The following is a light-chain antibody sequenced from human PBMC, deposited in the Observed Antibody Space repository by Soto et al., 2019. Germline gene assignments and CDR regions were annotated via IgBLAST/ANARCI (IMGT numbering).Light chain of an antibody. Sequence: QSALTQPASVSGSPGQSITISCTGTSSDVGGYDYVSWYQHHPGKAPKLTIYEVSNRPSGVSKRFSGSKSGNTASLTISGLQAEDEAEYYCSSYTSSSTDVFGTGTKVTVL. CDR2: EVS. V-gene: IGLV2-14*01. J-gene: IGLJ1*01. CDR1: SSDVGGYDY. CDR3: SSYTSSSTDV.